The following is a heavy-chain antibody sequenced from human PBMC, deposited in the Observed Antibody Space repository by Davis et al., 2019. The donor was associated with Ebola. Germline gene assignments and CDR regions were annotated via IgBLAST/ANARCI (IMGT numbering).Heavy chain of an antibody. V-gene: IGHV3-48*04. Sequence: GESLKISCAASGFTFSSYSMNWVRQAPGKGLEWVSSISSSGSTIYYADSVKGRFTISRDNAKNSLYLQMNSLRAEDTAVYYCARVSDDSSGYYYARPFDYWGQGTLVTVSS. CDR2: ISSSGSTI. J-gene: IGHJ4*02. CDR1: GFTFSSYS. CDR3: ARVSDDSSGYYYARPFDY. D-gene: IGHD3-22*01.